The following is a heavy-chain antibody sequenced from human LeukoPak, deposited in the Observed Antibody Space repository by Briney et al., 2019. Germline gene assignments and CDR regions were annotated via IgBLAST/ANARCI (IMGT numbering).Heavy chain of an antibody. V-gene: IGHV3-23*01. Sequence: PGGSLRLSCAASGFTFSSYAMSWVRQAPGKGLEWVSAISGSGGSTYYADSVKGRFTISRDNSKNTLYLQMNSLRAEDTAVYYCAKSRTIFGVAKPQLDYWGQGTLVTVSS. CDR3: AKSRTIFGVAKPQLDY. CDR2: ISGSGGST. J-gene: IGHJ4*02. D-gene: IGHD3-3*01. CDR1: GFTFSSYA.